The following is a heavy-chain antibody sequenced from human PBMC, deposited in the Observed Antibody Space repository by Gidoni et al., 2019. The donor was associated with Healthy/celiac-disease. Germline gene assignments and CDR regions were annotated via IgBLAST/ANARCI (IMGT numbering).Heavy chain of an antibody. D-gene: IGHD3-16*02. CDR2: IIPIFGTA. J-gene: IGHJ6*02. CDR1: TFSSYA. Sequence: TFSSYAISWVRQAPGQGLEWMGGIIPIFGTANYAQKFQGRVTITADESTSTAYMELSSLRSEDTAVSYCARGSGFSDVWVSYRYHQRYYYYGMDVWGQVTTVTVSS. CDR3: ARGSGFSDVWVSYRYHQRYYYYGMDV. V-gene: IGHV1-69*01.